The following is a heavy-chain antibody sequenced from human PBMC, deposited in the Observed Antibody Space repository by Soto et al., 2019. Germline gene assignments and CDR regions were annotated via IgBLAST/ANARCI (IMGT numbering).Heavy chain of an antibody. D-gene: IGHD3-3*01. Sequence: QVQLVESGGGVVRPGRSLRLSCAASGFTFSSFAMHWVRQAPDKGLEWVALISYDGSNKYYEDSVKGRFTISRDSSKNTLYLQMNSLRAEDTAVYYCAKDRVNSRWSTWRVPTDYYGMDVWGQGTTVTVSS. CDR3: AKDRVNSRWSTWRVPTDYYGMDV. V-gene: IGHV3-30*18. J-gene: IGHJ6*02. CDR2: ISYDGSNK. CDR1: GFTFSSFA.